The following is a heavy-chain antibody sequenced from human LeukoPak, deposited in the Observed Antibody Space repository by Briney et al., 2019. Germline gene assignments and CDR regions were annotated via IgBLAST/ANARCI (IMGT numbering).Heavy chain of an antibody. J-gene: IGHJ4*02. CDR3: AKRVGSYGHFDY. V-gene: IGHV3-23*01. Sequence: GGSLRLSCAASGFTFSSYGMGWVRQAPGKGLEWVSAITGSDTYYADSVRGRFTISRDNSKNTLYLQMNSLRAEDTAVYYCAKRVGSYGHFDYWGQGTLVTVSS. CDR2: ITGSDT. D-gene: IGHD5-18*01. CDR1: GFTFSSYG.